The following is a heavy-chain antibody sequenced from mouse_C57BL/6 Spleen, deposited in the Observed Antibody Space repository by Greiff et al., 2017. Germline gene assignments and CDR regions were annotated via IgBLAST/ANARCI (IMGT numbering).Heavy chain of an antibody. CDR2: ISDGGSYT. D-gene: IGHD1-3*01. CDR1: GFTFSSYA. V-gene: IGHV5-4*01. CDR3: ARESGYYFDY. Sequence: VKLVASGGGLVKPGGSLKLSCAASGFTFSSYAMSWVRQTPEKRLEWVATISDGGSYTYYPDNVKGRFTISRANAKNNLYLQMSHLKSEDTAMYYCARESGYYFDYWGQGTTLTVSS. J-gene: IGHJ2*01.